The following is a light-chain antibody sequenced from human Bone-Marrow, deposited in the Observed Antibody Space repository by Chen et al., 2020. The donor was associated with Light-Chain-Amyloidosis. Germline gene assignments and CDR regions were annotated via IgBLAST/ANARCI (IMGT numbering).Light chain of an antibody. CDR2: EVT. Sequence: QSALTQPAPVPGSPGQSIPLSCPGTSSDVGGDNHVSWYQQHPDKAPKLMIYEVTNRPSWVPDRFSGSKSDNTASLTISGLQTEDEADYFCSSYTITNTLVFGSGTRVTVL. V-gene: IGLV2-14*01. CDR1: SSDVGGDNH. CDR3: SSYTITNTLV. J-gene: IGLJ1*01.